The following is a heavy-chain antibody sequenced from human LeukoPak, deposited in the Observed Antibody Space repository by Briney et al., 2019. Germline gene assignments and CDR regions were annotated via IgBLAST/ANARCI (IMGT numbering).Heavy chain of an antibody. D-gene: IGHD3-22*01. CDR3: ARDRYDSSGYYYFDY. Sequence: GSLRLSCAASGFTVSSNYMSWVRQAPGKGLEWVSVIYSGGSTYYADSVKGRFTISRDNSKNTLYLQMNSLRAEDTAVYYCARDRYDSSGYYYFDYWGQGTLVTVSS. CDR1: GFTVSSNY. J-gene: IGHJ4*02. CDR2: IYSGGST. V-gene: IGHV3-53*01.